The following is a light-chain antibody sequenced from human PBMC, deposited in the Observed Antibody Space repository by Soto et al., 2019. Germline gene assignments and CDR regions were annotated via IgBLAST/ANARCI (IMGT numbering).Light chain of an antibody. CDR1: QGISNY. Sequence: DIHMTQSPSSLAASVGDRVTITCRASQGISNYLAWYQQKPGKVPKLLIYAASTLQSGVPSRFSGSGSGTDFTLTISSLQPEDVATYYCQKYNSAPYTLGQGTKLQIK. CDR2: AAS. J-gene: IGKJ2*01. V-gene: IGKV1-27*01. CDR3: QKYNSAPYT.